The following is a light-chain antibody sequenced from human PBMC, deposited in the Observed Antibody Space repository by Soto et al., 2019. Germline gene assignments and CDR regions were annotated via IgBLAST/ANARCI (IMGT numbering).Light chain of an antibody. Sequence: DIQMTQSPSTLSASVGDRVTITCRASQSISTWLAWYQQEPGKAPKLLIHTASSLQSGVPSRFSGSGSGTDFTLTISSLHPDDFAAYYCQQYNSYSPTFGQGTKVDIK. CDR2: TAS. CDR3: QQYNSYSPT. J-gene: IGKJ1*01. CDR1: QSISTW. V-gene: IGKV1-5*03.